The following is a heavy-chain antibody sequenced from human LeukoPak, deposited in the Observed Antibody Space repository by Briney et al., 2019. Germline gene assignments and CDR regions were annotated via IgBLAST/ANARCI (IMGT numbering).Heavy chain of an antibody. Sequence: GGSLRLSCAASGFTFDDYAMHWVRQAPGKGLEWVSLISGDGGSTYYADSVKGRFTISRDNSKNSLYLQMNSLRTEDTALYYCAKDIDYGDYGSCFDYWGQGTLATVSS. V-gene: IGHV3-43*02. D-gene: IGHD4-17*01. J-gene: IGHJ4*02. CDR2: ISGDGGST. CDR1: GFTFDDYA. CDR3: AKDIDYGDYGSCFDY.